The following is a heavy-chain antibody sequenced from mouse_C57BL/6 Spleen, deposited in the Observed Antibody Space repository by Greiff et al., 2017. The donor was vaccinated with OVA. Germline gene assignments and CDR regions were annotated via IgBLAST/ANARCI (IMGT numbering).Heavy chain of an antibody. CDR3: ARDSSSYGYFDV. CDR1: GFTFSSYA. D-gene: IGHD1-1*01. J-gene: IGHJ1*03. Sequence: VQLKESGGGLVKPGGSLKLSCAASGFTFSSYAMSWVRQTPEQRLEWVATISAGGSYTYYPDNVKGRFTITRDNAKNNRYLQMSHLKSEDTAMDYCARDSSSYGYFDVWGTGTTVTVSS. V-gene: IGHV5-4*01. CDR2: ISAGGSYT.